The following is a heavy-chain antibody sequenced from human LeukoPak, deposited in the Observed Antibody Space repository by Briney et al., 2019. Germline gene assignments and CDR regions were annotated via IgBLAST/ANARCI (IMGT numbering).Heavy chain of an antibody. Sequence: GGSLRLSCAASGFTFSSYWMHWVRQAPGKGLEWVSSIFQGGGEIHYADSVRGRFTISRDSAKNSLYLQMSSLRAEDTAAYYCVRDGGDFYGSGSYLAYWGPGTLVTASS. CDR2: IFQGGGEI. D-gene: IGHD3-10*01. J-gene: IGHJ4*02. CDR3: VRDGGDFYGSGSYLAY. CDR1: GFTFSSYW. V-gene: IGHV3-74*01.